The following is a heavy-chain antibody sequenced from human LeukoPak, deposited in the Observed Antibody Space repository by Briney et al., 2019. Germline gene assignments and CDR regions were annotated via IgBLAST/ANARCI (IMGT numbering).Heavy chain of an antibody. Sequence: ASVKVSCKVSGYTLTELSMHWARQAPGKGLDWMGGFDPEDGEIIYAQKFQDRVTMTEDTSTDTAYMELSSLRSDDTAVYYCATEKDDSSGYYYFDYWGQGTLVTVSS. CDR2: FDPEDGEI. J-gene: IGHJ4*02. V-gene: IGHV1-24*01. D-gene: IGHD3-22*01. CDR3: ATEKDDSSGYYYFDY. CDR1: GYTLTELS.